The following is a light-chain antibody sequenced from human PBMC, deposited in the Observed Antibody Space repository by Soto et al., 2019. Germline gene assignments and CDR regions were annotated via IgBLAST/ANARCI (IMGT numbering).Light chain of an antibody. CDR2: GAS. V-gene: IGKV3-20*01. J-gene: IGKJ4*01. CDR1: QSVRSSY. Sequence: IVLTQSPGTLSLSPGGRATLSCRASQSVRSSYLAWYQQRPGQAPRLLIFGASFRATGIPDRFSGSGSGTDFTLTISRLQPEDFAVYYCQHYGSPLTFGGGPKVDIK. CDR3: QHYGSPLT.